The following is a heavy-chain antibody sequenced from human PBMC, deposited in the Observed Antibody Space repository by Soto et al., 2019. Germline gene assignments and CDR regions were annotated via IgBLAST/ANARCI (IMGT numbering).Heavy chain of an antibody. V-gene: IGHV3-30*18. Sequence: QVQLVESGGGVVQPGRSLRLSCAASGFTFSSYGMHWVRQAPGKGLEWVAVISYDGSNKYYADSVKGRFTISRDNSKNTLYLQMNSLRAEDTAVYYCAKDRGWLAERYYHGMDVWGQGTTVTVSS. CDR3: AKDRGWLAERYYHGMDV. CDR1: GFTFSSYG. D-gene: IGHD6-19*01. CDR2: ISYDGSNK. J-gene: IGHJ6*02.